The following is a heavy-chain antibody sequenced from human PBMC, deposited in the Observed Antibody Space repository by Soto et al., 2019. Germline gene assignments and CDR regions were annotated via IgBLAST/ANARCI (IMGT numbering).Heavy chain of an antibody. D-gene: IGHD5-18*01. Sequence: QVQLVQSGAEVKKPGASVKVSCKASGYTFTSYGISWVRQAPGQGLEWMGWISAYNGNTNYAQKLQGRVTMTTDTSTSTAYMELRSLRSDDTAVYYCARLARGYNYGPRENWFDPWGQGTLVTVSS. CDR1: GYTFTSYG. CDR2: ISAYNGNT. CDR3: ARLARGYNYGPRENWFDP. J-gene: IGHJ5*02. V-gene: IGHV1-18*01.